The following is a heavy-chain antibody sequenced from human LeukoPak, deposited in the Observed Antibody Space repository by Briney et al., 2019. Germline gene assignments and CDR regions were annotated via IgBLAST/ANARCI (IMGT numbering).Heavy chain of an antibody. V-gene: IGHV1-18*01. D-gene: IGHD3-3*01. CDR1: GYTFTSYG. J-gene: IGHJ5*02. Sequence: ASVNVSCKASGYTFTSYGISWVRQAPGQGLEGMGWISAYNGNTNYEQKLQGRFTMTTDTSRSTAYMQLRSLRSDDTAVYDFSSGACLRIFGVVTNNWFDPWGQGTLVTVSS. CDR3: SSGACLRIFGVVTNNWFDP. CDR2: ISAYNGNT.